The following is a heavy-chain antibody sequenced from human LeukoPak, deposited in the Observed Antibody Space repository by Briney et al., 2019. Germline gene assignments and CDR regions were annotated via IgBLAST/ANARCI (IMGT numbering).Heavy chain of an antibody. CDR3: ATPILEYSSGWYDLYGMDV. CDR2: INTNTGNP. CDR1: GGTFSSYA. D-gene: IGHD6-19*01. Sequence: EASVKVSCKASGGTFSSYAISWVRQAPGQGLEWMGWINTNTGNPTYAQGFTGRFVFSLDTSVSTAYLQISSLKAEDTAVYYCATPILEYSSGWYDLYGMDVWGQGTTVTVSS. J-gene: IGHJ6*02. V-gene: IGHV7-4-1*02.